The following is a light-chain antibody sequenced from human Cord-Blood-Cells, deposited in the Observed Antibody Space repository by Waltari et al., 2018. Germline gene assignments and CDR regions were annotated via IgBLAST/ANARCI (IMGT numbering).Light chain of an antibody. CDR3: QQSYSTPRKT. CDR2: AAS. CDR1: QSISSY. Sequence: DIQMTQFTSSLSASVGDRLTITCRASQSISSYLNWYQQKPGKAPKLLIYAASSLQSGVPSRFSGSGYGTDFTLTISSLQPEDCTTYYCQQSYSTPRKTFGQGTKVEIK. V-gene: IGKV1-39*01. J-gene: IGKJ1*01.